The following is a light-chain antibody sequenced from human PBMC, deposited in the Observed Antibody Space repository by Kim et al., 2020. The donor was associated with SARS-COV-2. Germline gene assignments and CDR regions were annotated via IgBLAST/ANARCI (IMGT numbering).Light chain of an antibody. CDR3: MQDTQFPFT. CDR2: NVS. CDR1: QSLVHSDRNTY. J-gene: IGKJ5*01. Sequence: PASIACTSSQSLVHSDRNTYLSWLHPRPGQPPRLLIYNVSNRFSGVPDRFSGSGAGTYFTLKISRVEAEDVGVYYCMQDTQFPFTFGQGTPLDIK. V-gene: IGKV2-24*01.